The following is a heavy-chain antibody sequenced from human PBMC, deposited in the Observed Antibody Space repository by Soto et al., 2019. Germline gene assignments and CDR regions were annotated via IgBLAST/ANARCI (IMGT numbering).Heavy chain of an antibody. V-gene: IGHV3-30*18. Sequence: GGSLRLSCAASGFTFSSYGMHWVRQAPGKGLEWVAVISYDGSNKYYADSVKGRFTISRDNSKNTLYLQMNSLRAEDTAVYYCAKNPRLLWFGELGGYYMDVWGKGTTVTVSS. CDR3: AKNPRLLWFGELGGYYMDV. J-gene: IGHJ6*03. D-gene: IGHD3-10*01. CDR1: GFTFSSYG. CDR2: ISYDGSNK.